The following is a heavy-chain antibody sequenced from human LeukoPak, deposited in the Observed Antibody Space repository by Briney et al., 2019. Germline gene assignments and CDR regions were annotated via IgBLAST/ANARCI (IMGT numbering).Heavy chain of an antibody. Sequence: SETLSLTCTVSGGSISSYYWSWIRQPPGKGLEWIGYIYYSGSTNYNPSVKSRVTISVDTSKNQFSVKLSYVTAADTAVYYCARDLNGYSYGPYDAFDIWGQGTMVTVSS. J-gene: IGHJ3*02. CDR1: GGSISSYY. CDR2: IYYSGST. V-gene: IGHV4-59*01. D-gene: IGHD5-18*01. CDR3: ARDLNGYSYGPYDAFDI.